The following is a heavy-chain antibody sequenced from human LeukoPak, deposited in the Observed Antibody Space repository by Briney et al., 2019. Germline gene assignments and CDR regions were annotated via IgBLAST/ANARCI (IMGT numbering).Heavy chain of an antibody. V-gene: IGHV1-2*06. CDR2: INPNSGGT. CDR3: ATVDMATIWFNY. CDR1: GYTFTGYY. Sequence: ASVKVSCKASGYTFTGYYMHWVRQAPGQGLEWMGRINPNSGGTNYAQKFQGRVTMTRDTSISTAYMELSSLRSEDTAVYYCATVDMATIWFNYWGQGTLVTVSS. D-gene: IGHD5-24*01. J-gene: IGHJ4*02.